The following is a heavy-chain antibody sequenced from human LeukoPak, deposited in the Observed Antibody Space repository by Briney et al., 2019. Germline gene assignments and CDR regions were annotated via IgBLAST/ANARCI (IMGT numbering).Heavy chain of an antibody. Sequence: PGGSLRLSCAASGFTFSSYAMSWVRQAPGKGREGVSGISGSGFNTFYADPVKGRFTISRDNSKNTLFLQMNSLRVEDTAVYYCAKDVPPGQYSYGYVPLEIPYYFDYWGQGNLVTVSS. CDR1: GFTFSSYA. CDR2: ISGSGFNT. CDR3: AKDVPPGQYSYGYVPLEIPYYFDY. J-gene: IGHJ4*02. D-gene: IGHD5-18*01. V-gene: IGHV3-23*01.